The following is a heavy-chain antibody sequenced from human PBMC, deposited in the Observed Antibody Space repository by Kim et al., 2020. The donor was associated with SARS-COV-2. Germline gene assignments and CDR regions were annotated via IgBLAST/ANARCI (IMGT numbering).Heavy chain of an antibody. CDR3: AKERVTTVAGLFEY. V-gene: IGHV3-23*01. Sequence: ADSVKGRFTSSRDDSKVAVYLQMNSLRAEETAVYYCAKERVTTVAGLFEYWGQGTLVTVSS. J-gene: IGHJ4*02. D-gene: IGHD6-19*01.